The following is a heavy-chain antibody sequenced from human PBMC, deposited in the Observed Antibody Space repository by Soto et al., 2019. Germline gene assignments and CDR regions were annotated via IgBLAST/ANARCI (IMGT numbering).Heavy chain of an antibody. J-gene: IGHJ5*02. CDR1: GGSISSGGYS. CDR2: IYHSGST. V-gene: IGHV4-30-2*01. CDR3: ARATPNWFDP. Sequence: QLQLQESGSGLVKPSQTLSLTCAVSGGSISSGGYSWSWIRQPPGKGLEWIGYIYHSGSTYYNPSLKXXVXIXXDRSKHQFSLKLSSVTAADTAVYYCARATPNWFDPWGQGTLVTVSS.